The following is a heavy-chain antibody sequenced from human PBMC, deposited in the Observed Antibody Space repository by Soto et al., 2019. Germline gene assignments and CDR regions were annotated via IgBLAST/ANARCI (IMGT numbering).Heavy chain of an antibody. CDR1: GFTFSSYS. V-gene: IGHV3-48*01. CDR3: ARELGYDSPDY. D-gene: IGHD5-12*01. CDR2: ISSSSSTI. Sequence: GGSLRLSCAASGFTFSSYSMNWVRQAPGKGLEWVSYISSSSSTIYYADSVKGRFTISRDNAKNSLYLQMNSLRAEDTAVYYCARELGYDSPDYWGQETLVTVSS. J-gene: IGHJ4*02.